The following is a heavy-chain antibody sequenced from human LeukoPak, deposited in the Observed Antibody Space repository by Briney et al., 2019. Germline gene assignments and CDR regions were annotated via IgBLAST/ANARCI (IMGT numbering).Heavy chain of an antibody. Sequence: SETLSLTCTVSGGSISTYYWNWIRQPPGKGLEWIGYIYSSGSTNYNPSLKSRVTISVDTSKNQFSLKLSSVTAADTAVYYCARCESGIQLWSDAFDIWGQGTMVTVSS. CDR3: ARCESGIQLWSDAFDI. V-gene: IGHV4-59*08. CDR1: GGSISTYY. J-gene: IGHJ3*02. CDR2: IYSSGST. D-gene: IGHD5-18*01.